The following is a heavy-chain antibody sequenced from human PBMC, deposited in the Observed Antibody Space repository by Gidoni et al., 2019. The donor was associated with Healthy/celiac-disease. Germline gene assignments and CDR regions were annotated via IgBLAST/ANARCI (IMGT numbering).Heavy chain of an antibody. Sequence: QVQLQQWGAGLLKPSETLSLTCAVYGGSFSGYYWSWIRQPPGKGLEWIGEINHSGSTNYNPSLKSRVTISVDTSKNQFSLKLSSMTAADTAVYYCASSPHLGRARYNWDWGQGTLVTVSS. D-gene: IGHD1-20*01. CDR3: ASSPHLGRARYNWD. J-gene: IGHJ4*02. CDR1: GGSFSGYY. V-gene: IGHV4-34*01. CDR2: INHSGST.